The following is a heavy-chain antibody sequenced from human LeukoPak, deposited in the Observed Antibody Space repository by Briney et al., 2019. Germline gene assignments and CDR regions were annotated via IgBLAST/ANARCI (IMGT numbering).Heavy chain of an antibody. CDR3: AIGYNWFDP. CDR1: GDTVSRNSAA. Sequence: SQTLSLTCALSGDTVSRNSAACNWLRQSPSRGLEWLGRTYYRSKWYNDYAVSVKSRITINPDTSKNQFSLQLNSVTPEDTAVYYCAIGYNWFDPWGQGTLVTVSS. V-gene: IGHV6-1*01. J-gene: IGHJ5*02. CDR2: TYYRSKWYN.